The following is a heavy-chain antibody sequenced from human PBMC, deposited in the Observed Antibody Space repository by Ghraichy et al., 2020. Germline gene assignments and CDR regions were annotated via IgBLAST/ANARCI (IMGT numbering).Heavy chain of an antibody. J-gene: IGHJ4*02. Sequence: GGSLRLSCAASGFTFSSYGMHWVRQAPGKGLEWVAVMSYDGSNKYYADSVKGRFTISRDNSKNTLYLQMNSLRAEDTAVYYCAKEHITFGGVIVKGAVDYWGQGTLVTVSS. CDR2: MSYDGSNK. CDR1: GFTFSSYG. CDR3: AKEHITFGGVIVKGAVDY. D-gene: IGHD3-16*02. V-gene: IGHV3-30*18.